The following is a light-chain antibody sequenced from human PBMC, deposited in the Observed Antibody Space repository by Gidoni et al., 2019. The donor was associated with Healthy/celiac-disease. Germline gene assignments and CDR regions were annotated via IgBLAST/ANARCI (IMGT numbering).Light chain of an antibody. CDR1: QSISSY. Sequence: DIQMTQSPSSLSASVGDRVTITGRASQSISSYLNWYQQKPGKAPKLLIYAAPSLQSGVPSRFSGSGSGTDFTLTISSLQPEDFATYYCQQSYSIPLTFXGXTKVEIK. CDR3: QQSYSIPLT. CDR2: AAP. V-gene: IGKV1-39*01. J-gene: IGKJ4*01.